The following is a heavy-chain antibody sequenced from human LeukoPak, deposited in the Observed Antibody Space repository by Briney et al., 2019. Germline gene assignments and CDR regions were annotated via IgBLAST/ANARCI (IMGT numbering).Heavy chain of an antibody. CDR1: GGSISSSNW. J-gene: IGHJ5*02. V-gene: IGHV4-4*02. Sequence: SETLSLTCTVSGGSISSSNWWSWVRQPPGKGLEWIGEIYHSGSTYYNPSLKSRVTISVDTSKNQFSLKLSSVTAADTAVYYCARSGATVTTGWFDPWGQGTLVTVSS. CDR3: ARSGATVTTGWFDP. D-gene: IGHD4-17*01. CDR2: IYHSGST.